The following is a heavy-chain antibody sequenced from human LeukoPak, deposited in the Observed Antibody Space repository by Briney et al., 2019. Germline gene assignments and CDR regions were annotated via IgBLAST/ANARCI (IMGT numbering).Heavy chain of an antibody. CDR3: ARGTYYDSSGYYYYFDY. CDR2: TYYRSKWYN. J-gene: IGHJ4*02. CDR1: GDSVSSNSAA. V-gene: IGHV6-1*01. Sequence: SQTLSLTCAISGDSVSSNSAAWNWIRQSPSRGLEWLGRTYYRSKWYNDYAVSVKSRITINPDTSKNQFSLQLSSVTPEDTAVYYCARGTYYDSSGYYYYFDYWGQGTLVTVSS. D-gene: IGHD3-22*01.